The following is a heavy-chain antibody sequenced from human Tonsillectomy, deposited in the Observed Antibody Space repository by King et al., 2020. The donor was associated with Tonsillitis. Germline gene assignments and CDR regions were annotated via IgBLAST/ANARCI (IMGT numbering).Heavy chain of an antibody. Sequence: QLVQSGAEVKKPGASVKVSCKASGYTFNDHYIHWVRQAPGQGLEWLGWINPNSGGTNYAQKFQGRVTMTGDTSIRTAYMEVNRLRSDDTAVYYCAKAKKDWESHSPYYFDHWGQGTRVTVSS. V-gene: IGHV1-2*02. CDR1: GYTFNDHY. CDR2: INPNSGGT. CDR3: AKAKKDWESHSPYYFDH. D-gene: IGHD3-16*01. J-gene: IGHJ4*02.